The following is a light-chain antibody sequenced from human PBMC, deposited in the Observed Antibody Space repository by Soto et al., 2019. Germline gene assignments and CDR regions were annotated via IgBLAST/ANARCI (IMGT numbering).Light chain of an antibody. CDR3: QQYGSSP. J-gene: IGKJ1*01. Sequence: EIVMTQSPATLSVSPWERATLSCRASQSVSSSYLAWYQQKPGQAPRLLIYGASSRATGITDRFSGSGSGTDFTLAISRLEPEDFAVYYCQQYGSSPFGQGTKVDIK. V-gene: IGKV3-20*01. CDR2: GAS. CDR1: QSVSSSY.